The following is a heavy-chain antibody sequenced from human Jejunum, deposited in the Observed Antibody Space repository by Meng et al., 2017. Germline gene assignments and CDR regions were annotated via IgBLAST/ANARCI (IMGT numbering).Heavy chain of an antibody. CDR2: IYYTGSA. J-gene: IGHJ4*02. CDR3: AREGQLMLGLVDY. CDR1: GDSISSGGHY. V-gene: IGHV4-31*03. D-gene: IGHD2-2*01. Sequence: QLHLHESGPGLVMPSQTLSLPFTVSGDSISSGGHYWSWIRQHPGKGLGWIGYIYYTGSAYYNPSLESRVTLSVDTSNNQFSLRLNSVTAADTAVYYCAREGQLMLGLVDYWGQGTLVTVSS.